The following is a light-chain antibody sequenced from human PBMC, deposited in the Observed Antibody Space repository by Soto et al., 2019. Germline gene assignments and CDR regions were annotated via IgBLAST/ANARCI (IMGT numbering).Light chain of an antibody. CDR1: QRISIN. CDR2: EAS. Sequence: EIVMTQSPATLSMSPGDRATLSCRASQRISINLAWYQQKPGQAPRLLMYEASTRATGLPARFSGSGSGTEFTITSNSQQYEVAAVYYCQQHDDWPLTFGQGTNLEIK. CDR3: QQHDDWPLT. V-gene: IGKV3-15*01. J-gene: IGKJ2*01.